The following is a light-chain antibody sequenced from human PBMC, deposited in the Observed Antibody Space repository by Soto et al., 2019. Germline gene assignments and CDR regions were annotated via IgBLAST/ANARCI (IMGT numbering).Light chain of an antibody. V-gene: IGLV2-8*01. CDR1: SSDVGGYNY. CDR2: EVS. CDR3: SSYAGSNNF. Sequence: QSALTQPPSASGSPGQSVTISCTGTSSDVGGYNYVSWYQQHPGKAPKLMIYEVSKRPSGVPDRFSGSKSGNTASLTVSGLQAEDEAHYYCSSYAGSNNFFGGGTKVTVL. J-gene: IGLJ2*01.